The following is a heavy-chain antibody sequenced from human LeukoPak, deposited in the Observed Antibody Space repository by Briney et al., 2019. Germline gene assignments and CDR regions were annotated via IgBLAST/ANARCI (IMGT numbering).Heavy chain of an antibody. CDR1: GGSISSNNW. Sequence: PSGTLSLTCTVSGGSISSNNWWSWVRQPPGKGLEWIGEMYHSGNINYNPSLKSRATISVDKSKNQFSLKLSFVTAADTAVYYCARGDWYYYYYYMDVWGKGTTVTISS. CDR2: MYHSGNI. D-gene: IGHD3/OR15-3a*01. V-gene: IGHV4-4*02. CDR3: ARGDWYYYYYYMDV. J-gene: IGHJ6*03.